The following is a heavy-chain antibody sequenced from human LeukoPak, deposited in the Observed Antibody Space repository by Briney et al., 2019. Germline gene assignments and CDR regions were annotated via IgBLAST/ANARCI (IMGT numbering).Heavy chain of an antibody. CDR1: GGSISSGSYY. V-gene: IGHV4-61*02. CDR2: IYTSGST. CDR3: ARDVDLGGYYGSGSYYNVNYFDY. Sequence: SETLSLTCTVSGGSISSGSYYWSWIRQPAGKGLEWIGRIYTSGSTNYNPSLKSRVTISVDTSKNQFSLKLSSVTAADTAVYYCARDVDLGGYYGSGSYYNVNYFDYWGQGTLVTVSS. D-gene: IGHD3-10*01. J-gene: IGHJ4*02.